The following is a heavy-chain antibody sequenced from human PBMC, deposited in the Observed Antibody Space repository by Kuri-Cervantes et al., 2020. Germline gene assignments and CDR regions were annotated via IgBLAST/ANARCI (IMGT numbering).Heavy chain of an antibody. V-gene: IGHV5-51*01. CDR2: IYPGDSDI. J-gene: IGHJ4*02. D-gene: IGHD2-21*02. CDR1: GYSFTSYW. CDR3: ARLCGGDCYSFDY. Sequence: KISCKGSGYSFTSYWIGWVRQMPGKGLEWMGIIYPGDSDIRYSPSFQGQVTISVDKSISTAYLQWSSLKASDTANYYYARLCGGDCYSFDYWGQGTLVTVSS.